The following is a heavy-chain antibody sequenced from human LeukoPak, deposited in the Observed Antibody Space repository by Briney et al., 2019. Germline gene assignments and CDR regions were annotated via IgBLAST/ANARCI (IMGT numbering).Heavy chain of an antibody. CDR3: ASEYGDYGLDY. J-gene: IGHJ4*02. CDR2: ISYDGSNT. CDR1: GFTFSSYA. V-gene: IGHV3-30*01. Sequence: GGSLRLSCAASGFTFSSYAMHWVRQAPGKGLEWVAVISYDGSNTYYADSVKGRFTISRDNSKNTLYLQMNSLRAEDTAVYYCASEYGDYGLDYWGQGTLVTVSS. D-gene: IGHD4-17*01.